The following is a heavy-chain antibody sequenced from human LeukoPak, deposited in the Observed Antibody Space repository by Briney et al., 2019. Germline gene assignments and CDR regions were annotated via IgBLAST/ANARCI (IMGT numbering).Heavy chain of an antibody. D-gene: IGHD1-1*01. V-gene: IGHV1-24*01. CDR1: GYTLTELS. Sequence: ASVKASCKVSGYTLTELSMHWVRQAPGKGLEWMGGFDPEDGETIYAQKFQGRVTMTEDTSTDTAYMELSSLRSEDTAVYYCATRVGTPGYFDYWGQGTLVTVSS. J-gene: IGHJ4*02. CDR2: FDPEDGET. CDR3: ATRVGTPGYFDY.